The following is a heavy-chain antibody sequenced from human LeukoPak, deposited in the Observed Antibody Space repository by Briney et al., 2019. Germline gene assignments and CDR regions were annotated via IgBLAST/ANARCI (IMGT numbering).Heavy chain of an antibody. V-gene: IGHV3-30*18. CDR1: GFTFSTYG. Sequence: GGSLRLSCEASGFTFSTYGIHWVRQAPGKGLDWVALISFDGSNTYYADSVEGRFTISRDNSKNTLYLQMNSLRTEDTAVYYCAKDRCSNGIGCYYYCMDVWGKGTTVTISS. J-gene: IGHJ6*04. CDR3: AKDRCSNGIGCYYYCMDV. D-gene: IGHD2-8*01. CDR2: ISFDGSNT.